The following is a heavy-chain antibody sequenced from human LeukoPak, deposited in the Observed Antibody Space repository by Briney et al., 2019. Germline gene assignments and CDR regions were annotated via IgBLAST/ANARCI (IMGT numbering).Heavy chain of an antibody. CDR2: ISGSGGST. J-gene: IGHJ4*02. Sequence: PGGSLRLSCAASGFTFSSYAMSWVRQAPGKGLEWVSAISGSGGSTYYADSVKGRFTISRDNSKNTLYLQMNSLRAEDTAVYYCVKESGSDGYKGYFDYWGQGTLVTVSS. V-gene: IGHV3-23*01. CDR1: GFTFSSYA. D-gene: IGHD5-24*01. CDR3: VKESGSDGYKGYFDY.